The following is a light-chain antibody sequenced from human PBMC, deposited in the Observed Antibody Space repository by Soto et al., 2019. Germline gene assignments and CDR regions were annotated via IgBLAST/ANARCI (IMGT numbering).Light chain of an antibody. CDR2: WAS. J-gene: IGKJ4*01. V-gene: IGKV4-1*01. Sequence: DIVMTQSPDSLAVPLGERATINCKSSQSVSTNNKNYLTWYQLKPGQPPRLLIFWASTRESGVPDRFTGSGSGTDFSLTISSLQAEDVAVYYCQQYYSPPVTFGGGTKVEIK. CDR3: QQYYSPPVT. CDR1: QSVSTNNKNY.